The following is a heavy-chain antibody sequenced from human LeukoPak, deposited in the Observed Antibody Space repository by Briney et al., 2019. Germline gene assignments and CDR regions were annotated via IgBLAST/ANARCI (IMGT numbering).Heavy chain of an antibody. Sequence: GGSLRLSCAASGFTFSSYWMIWVRQAPDKGLEWVAVISSDGSNKYYADSVKGRFTISRDNSKNTLFLQMNSLGAEDTAMYYCAKDRTTVTTVFWGQGTLVTVSS. CDR2: ISSDGSNK. CDR3: AKDRTTVTTVF. V-gene: IGHV3-30*18. D-gene: IGHD4-17*01. J-gene: IGHJ4*02. CDR1: GFTFSSYW.